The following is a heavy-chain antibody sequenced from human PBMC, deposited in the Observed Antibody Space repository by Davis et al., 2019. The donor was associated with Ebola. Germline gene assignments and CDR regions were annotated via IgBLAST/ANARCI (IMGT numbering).Heavy chain of an antibody. Sequence: AASVKVSCKASGGTFSSYAISWVRQAPGQGLEWMGGFIPIFGTANYAQKFQGRVTITADKSTSTAYMELSSLRSEDTAVYYCARGPLSDFWSGYPNYYYYGMDVWGQGTTVTVSS. CDR1: GGTFSSYA. D-gene: IGHD3-3*01. CDR2: FIPIFGTA. J-gene: IGHJ6*02. V-gene: IGHV1-69*06. CDR3: ARGPLSDFWSGYPNYYYYGMDV.